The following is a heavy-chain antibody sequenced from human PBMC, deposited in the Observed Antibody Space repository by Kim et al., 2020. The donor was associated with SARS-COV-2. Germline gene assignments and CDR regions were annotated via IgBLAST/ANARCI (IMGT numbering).Heavy chain of an antibody. CDR3: ARHHGGSDFGYWYY. CDR1: GFTFSSYA. V-gene: IGHV3-30*04. D-gene: IGHD1-26*01. J-gene: IGHJ4*02. CDR2: IRNNGSNK. Sequence: GGSLRLSCAASGFTFSSYAMHWVRQAPGKGLEWVAGIRNNGSNKYYADSVKGRFTISRDNAKNTLYLQMNSLRAEDTAVYYCARHHGGSDFGYWYYWGQGTLVTVSS.